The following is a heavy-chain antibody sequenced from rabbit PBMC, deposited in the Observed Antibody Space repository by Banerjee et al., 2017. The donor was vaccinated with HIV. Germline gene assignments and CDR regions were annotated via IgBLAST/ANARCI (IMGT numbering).Heavy chain of an antibody. CDR2: IYTGSSGST. D-gene: IGHD4-1*01. CDR3: ARDESGWGYAFHL. CDR1: GFDFSSYG. Sequence: QQQLVESGGGLVQPGGSLKLSCKASGFDFSSYGVSWVRQAPGKGLEWIACIYTGSSGSTYYASWAKGRFTISSASSTTVTLQMTSLTAADTATYFCARDESGWGYAFHLWGQGTLVTVS. J-gene: IGHJ4*01. V-gene: IGHV1S45*01.